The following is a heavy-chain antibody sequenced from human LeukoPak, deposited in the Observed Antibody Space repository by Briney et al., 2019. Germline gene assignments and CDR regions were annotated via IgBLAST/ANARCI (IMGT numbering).Heavy chain of an antibody. D-gene: IGHD6-13*01. V-gene: IGHV1-2*02. CDR3: VREENKIYGSTWYYVFY. J-gene: IGHJ4*02. Sequence: ASVKISCKASGYSFTDYYINWGRQAPGQGPEWVGCINPDSGGTHLGQKFQGRVTMTRDTSISTTYMELRRLTSDDTAVYYCVREENKIYGSTWYYVFYWGQGTLVTVSS. CDR1: GYSFTDYY. CDR2: INPDSGGT.